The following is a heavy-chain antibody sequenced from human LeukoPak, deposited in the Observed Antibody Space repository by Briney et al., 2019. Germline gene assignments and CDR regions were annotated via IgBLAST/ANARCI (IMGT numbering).Heavy chain of an antibody. D-gene: IGHD3-3*01. CDR2: IIAYNGNT. Sequence: ASLKVSCKASGYTFTSYGISWVRQAPGQGLEWMGWIIAYNGNTNYAQKLQDRVTMTPDTSTNTAYMELRSRRSDDTAVYYCARHHPTIFGVVILESNDAFDIWGQGTMVTVSS. J-gene: IGHJ3*02. CDR1: GYTFTSYG. CDR3: ARHHPTIFGVVILESNDAFDI. V-gene: IGHV1-18*04.